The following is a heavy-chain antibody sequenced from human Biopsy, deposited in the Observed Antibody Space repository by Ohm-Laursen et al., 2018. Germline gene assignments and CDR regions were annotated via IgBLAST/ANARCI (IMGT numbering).Heavy chain of an antibody. CDR3: AGGAAKGNPYDH. CDR2: IIPTFDTP. D-gene: IGHD3-10*01. CDR1: GGAFSTYS. Sequence: SVKVSCKPSGGAFSTYSISTYGVYWVRQAPGQGLEWMGRIIPTFDTPTYAPDFQGRVTFTADKSTGTAHLDLSRLRSKDTAIYYCAGGAAKGNPYDHWGQGTLVTVSS. J-gene: IGHJ5*02. V-gene: IGHV1-69*08.